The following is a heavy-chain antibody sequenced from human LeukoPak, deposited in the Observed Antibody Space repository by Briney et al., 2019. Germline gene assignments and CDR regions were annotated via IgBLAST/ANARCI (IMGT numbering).Heavy chain of an antibody. CDR3: ARDPSDGWCLY. J-gene: IGHJ4*02. CDR1: GYTFTNYG. CDR2: ISGYNGNT. Sequence: ASVTVSCKASGYTFTNYGISWVRQAPGQGLEWMGWISGYNGNTNYAQKFQGRVTMTTDTSTNTAYMELRSLTSDDTAMYYCARDPSDGWCLYWGQGTLVTVSS. V-gene: IGHV1-18*01. D-gene: IGHD6-19*01.